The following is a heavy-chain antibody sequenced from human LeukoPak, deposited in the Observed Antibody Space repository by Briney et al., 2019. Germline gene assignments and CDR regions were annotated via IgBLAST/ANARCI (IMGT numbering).Heavy chain of an antibody. CDR2: IRYDGSNK. CDR1: GFTFSSYG. J-gene: IGHJ4*02. CDR3: ARVYLGRLTAGYFDH. Sequence: GGSLRLSCAASGFTFSSYGMHWVRQAPGKGLEWVAFIRYDGSNKYYADSVKGRFTISRDNSKNTLYLQMNSLRDEDSAAYYCARVYLGRLTAGYFDHWGQGTWVTVSP. D-gene: IGHD2-8*01. V-gene: IGHV3-30*02.